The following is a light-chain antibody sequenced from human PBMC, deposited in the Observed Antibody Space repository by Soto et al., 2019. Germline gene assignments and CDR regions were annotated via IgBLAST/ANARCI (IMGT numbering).Light chain of an antibody. CDR2: DTS. CDR1: QSFRDRY. CDR3: QQYGSSPGT. J-gene: IGKJ1*01. V-gene: IGKV3-20*01. Sequence: EVGLTQYPCTLSLSPGERSTLSCVAVQSFRDRYLAWYQQKPGQAPSLLIYDTSTRATGVPDRFSGSGSGTDFALTISRVEPEDFAIYFCQQYGSSPGTFGQGTMV.